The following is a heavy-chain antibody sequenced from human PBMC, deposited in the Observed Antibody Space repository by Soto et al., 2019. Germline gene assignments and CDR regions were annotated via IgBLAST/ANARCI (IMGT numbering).Heavy chain of an antibody. CDR1: GFTFSRYW. Sequence: GGSLILSCATSGFTFSRYWMHWVRPAPGKGLVWVSRINSDGSGTNYADSVKGRFTISRDNAKNTLYLQMNSLRAEDTAVYYCARVGYSSSWYTDYWGQGTLVTVSS. D-gene: IGHD6-13*01. CDR3: ARVGYSSSWYTDY. CDR2: INSDGSGT. J-gene: IGHJ4*02. V-gene: IGHV3-74*01.